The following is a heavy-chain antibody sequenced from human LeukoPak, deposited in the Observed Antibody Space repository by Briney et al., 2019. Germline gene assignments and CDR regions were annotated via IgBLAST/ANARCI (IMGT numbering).Heavy chain of an antibody. D-gene: IGHD5-24*01. CDR3: VRDADFYKGDY. Sequence: GGSLRLSCAASGFTFRNFWMNWARQAPGKGLEWVASIMKDGGQKKYVDSAKGRFTFSRDNAQNSLYLQMSGLRAEDTAMYYCVRDADFYKGDYWGQGTLVTVSS. CDR2: IMKDGGQK. J-gene: IGHJ4*02. CDR1: GFTFRNFW. V-gene: IGHV3-7*03.